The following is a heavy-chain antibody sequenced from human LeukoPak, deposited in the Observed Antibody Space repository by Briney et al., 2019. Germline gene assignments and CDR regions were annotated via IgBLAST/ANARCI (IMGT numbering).Heavy chain of an antibody. J-gene: IGHJ4*02. CDR1: GFTFSSYG. V-gene: IGHV3-21*01. CDR3: ARELRTGPRLFDY. CDR2: ISSSSSYI. D-gene: IGHD3/OR15-3a*01. Sequence: GGSLRLSCAASGFTFSSYGMNWVRQAPGKGLEWVSSISSSSSYIYYADSVKGRFTISRDNSKNTLYLQMNSLRAEDTAVYYCARELRTGPRLFDYWGQGTLVTVSS.